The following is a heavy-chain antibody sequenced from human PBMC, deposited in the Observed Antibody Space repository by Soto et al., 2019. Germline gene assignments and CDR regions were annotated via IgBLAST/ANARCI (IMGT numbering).Heavy chain of an antibody. D-gene: IGHD3-16*01. Sequence: ASVKVSCKXSGYTFSDFDINWLRQAAGQGPEWMGWMNAKSGDTLSAQRLQGKFNMTWDTSLSTAYMEVGSLTSDDAAIYYCARGNPFNYAGFDVWGQGTTVTVSS. CDR2: MNAKSGDT. J-gene: IGHJ6*02. CDR3: ARGNPFNYAGFDV. V-gene: IGHV1-8*01. CDR1: GYTFSDFD.